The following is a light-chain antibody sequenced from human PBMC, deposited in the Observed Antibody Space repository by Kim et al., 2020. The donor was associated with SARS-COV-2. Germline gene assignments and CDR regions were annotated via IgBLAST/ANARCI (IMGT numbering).Light chain of an antibody. CDR1: QSIDTY. CDR2: DAS. Sequence: PVERATLSRRASQSIDTYLAWYLQRPGQARRLLVYDASNRATCVPDRFSGSRSGTDFTLSISSLEPEDFSTYYCQQRNSWTPAVTLGGGTKVDIK. CDR3: QQRNSWTPAVT. J-gene: IGKJ4*01. V-gene: IGKV3-11*01.